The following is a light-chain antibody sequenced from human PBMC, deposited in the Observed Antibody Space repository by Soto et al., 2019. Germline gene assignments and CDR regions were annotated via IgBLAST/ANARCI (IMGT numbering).Light chain of an antibody. Sequence: ENLLTQSPATPSLSAGERATPFCRASEIINSGYLAWYQQQPGRAPRLLIYGASSRATGIPDRFSGSGSGTDFTLTISRLEPEDFAVYYCQQYGSSITFGQGTRLEIK. CDR2: GAS. J-gene: IGKJ5*01. V-gene: IGKV3-20*01. CDR1: EIINSGY. CDR3: QQYGSSIT.